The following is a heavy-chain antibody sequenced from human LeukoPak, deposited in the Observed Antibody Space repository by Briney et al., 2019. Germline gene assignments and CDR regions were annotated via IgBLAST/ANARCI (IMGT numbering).Heavy chain of an antibody. Sequence: SETLSLTCAVYGGSFSGYYWSWIRQPPGKGLEWIGEINHSGSTNYNPSLKSRVTISVDTSKNQFSLKLSSVTAADTAVYYCARRPRPYYYDSSGYYSPRGYWGQGTLVTVSS. CDR3: ARRPRPYYYDSSGYYSPRGY. CDR1: GGSFSGYY. J-gene: IGHJ4*02. V-gene: IGHV4-34*01. CDR2: INHSGST. D-gene: IGHD3-22*01.